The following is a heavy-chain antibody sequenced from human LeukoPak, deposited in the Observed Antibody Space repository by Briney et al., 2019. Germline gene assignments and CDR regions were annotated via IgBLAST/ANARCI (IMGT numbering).Heavy chain of an antibody. CDR3: AKDMYYDFWSGYPDY. Sequence: GGSLRLSCAASGFTFSSYGMHWFRQAPAKGLEWVAFIRYDGSNKYYADSVKGRFTISRDNSKNTLYLQMNSLRAEDTAVYYCAKDMYYDFWSGYPDYWGQGTLVTVSS. CDR1: GFTFSSYG. V-gene: IGHV3-30*02. CDR2: IRYDGSNK. J-gene: IGHJ4*02. D-gene: IGHD3-3*01.